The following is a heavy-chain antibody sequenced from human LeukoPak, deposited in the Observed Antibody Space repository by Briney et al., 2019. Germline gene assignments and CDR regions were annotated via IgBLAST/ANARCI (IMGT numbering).Heavy chain of an antibody. D-gene: IGHD5-18*01. CDR1: GGAFSSYA. CDR2: IIPILGIA. CDR3: ALWIQLWGNFDY. J-gene: IGHJ4*02. Sequence: SVKVSCKASGGAFSSYAISWVRQAPGQGLEWMGRIIPILGIANYAQKFQGRVTITADKSTSTAYMELSSLRSEDTAVYYCALWIQLWGNFDYWGQGTLVTVSS. V-gene: IGHV1-69*04.